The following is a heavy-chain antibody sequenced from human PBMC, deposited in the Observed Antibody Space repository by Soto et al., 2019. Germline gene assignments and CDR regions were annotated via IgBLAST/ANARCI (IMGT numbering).Heavy chain of an antibody. CDR3: ASVDSSGYNAYFDY. CDR1: GYSFTSYA. D-gene: IGHD3-22*01. V-gene: IGHV1-3*01. Sequence: ASVKGSCKAAGYSFTSYARHWGRQATGQRLEWMGWINAGNGNTKYSQKFQGRVTITRDTSASTAYMELSSLRSEDTAVYYCASVDSSGYNAYFDYWGQGTLVTVSS. J-gene: IGHJ4*02. CDR2: INAGNGNT.